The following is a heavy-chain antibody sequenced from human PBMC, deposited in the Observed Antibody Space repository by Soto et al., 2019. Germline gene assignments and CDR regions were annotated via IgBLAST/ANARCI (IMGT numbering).Heavy chain of an antibody. Sequence: QVQLVQSGAEVKKPGSSVKVSCKASGGTFSSYTISWVRQAPGQGLEWMGRIIPILGIANYAQKFQGRVTINADKATSTAYMELSSLRSEDTAVYYGGRGPPPSRRYCSGGSCYSSGYYYYYMDVWGKGTTVTVSS. CDR3: GRGPPPSRRYCSGGSCYSSGYYYYYMDV. V-gene: IGHV1-69*02. J-gene: IGHJ6*03. D-gene: IGHD2-15*01. CDR1: GGTFSSYT. CDR2: IIPILGIA.